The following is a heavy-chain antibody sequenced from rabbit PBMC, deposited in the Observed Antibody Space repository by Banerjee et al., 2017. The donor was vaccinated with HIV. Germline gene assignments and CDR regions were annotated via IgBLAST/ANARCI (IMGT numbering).Heavy chain of an antibody. Sequence: QEQLEESGGDLVKPEGSLTLTCTASGFSFSSGYWICWVRQAPGKGLELIACISAGATNIYYASWAKGRFTISKTSSTTVTLQMTSLTAADTATYFCPRFIASRVYAPYYFNLWGPGTLVTVS. V-gene: IGHV1S45*01. CDR2: ISAGATNI. J-gene: IGHJ4*01. CDR1: GFSFSSGYW. D-gene: IGHD1-1*01. CDR3: PRFIASRVYAPYYFNL.